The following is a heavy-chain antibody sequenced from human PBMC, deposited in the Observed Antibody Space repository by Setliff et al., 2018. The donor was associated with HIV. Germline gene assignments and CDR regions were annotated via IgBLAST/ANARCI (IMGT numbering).Heavy chain of an antibody. J-gene: IGHJ4*02. CDR3: AKTIGRYFDIFDN. D-gene: IGHD3-9*01. CDR1: GGSFSDYY. Sequence: PSETLSLTCALYGGSFSDYYWSWIRQPPGMGLEWIGEVNRGRRTNYNSSLKSRVTISVDTSKNQLSLKLSSATAADTAVYYCAKTIGRYFDIFDNWGQGTLVTVSS. V-gene: IGHV4-34*01. CDR2: VNRGRRT.